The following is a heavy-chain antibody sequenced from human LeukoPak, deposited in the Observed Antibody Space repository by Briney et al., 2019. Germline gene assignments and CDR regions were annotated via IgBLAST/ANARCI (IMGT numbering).Heavy chain of an antibody. CDR3: AGARPAYYDSSGYYYL. J-gene: IGHJ4*02. V-gene: IGHV4-39*07. D-gene: IGHD3-22*01. CDR2: IYYSGST. Sequence: SETLSLTCTVSGGSISSSSYYWGWIRQPPGKGLEWIGSIYYSGSTYYNPSLKSRVTISVDTSKNQISLKLSSVTAADTAVYYCAGARPAYYDSSGYYYLWGQGTLVTVSS. CDR1: GGSISSSSYY.